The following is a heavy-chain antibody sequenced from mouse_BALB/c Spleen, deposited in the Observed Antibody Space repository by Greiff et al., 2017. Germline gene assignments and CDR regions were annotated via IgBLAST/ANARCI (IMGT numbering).Heavy chain of an antibody. D-gene: IGHD2-4*01. V-gene: IGHV2-6-7*01. CDR3: ARVYYDYDTWFAY. CDR2: IWGDGST. J-gene: IGHJ3*01. Sequence: VQLKESGPGLVAPSQSLSITCTVSGFSLTGYGVNWVRQPPGKGLEWLGMIWGDGSTDYNSALKSRLSISKDNSKSQVFLKMNSLQTDDTARYYCARVYYDYDTWFAYWGQGTLVTVSA. CDR1: GFSLTGYG.